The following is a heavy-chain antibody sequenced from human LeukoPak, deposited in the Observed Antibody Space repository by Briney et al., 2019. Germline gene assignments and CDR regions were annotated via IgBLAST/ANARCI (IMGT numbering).Heavy chain of an antibody. CDR1: GDSISSYY. D-gene: IGHD2-15*01. J-gene: IGHJ4*02. V-gene: IGHV4-59*12. CDR3: ARGSQSLGYCSGGSCRAKIFDY. CDR2: IYYSGGT. Sequence: KPSETLSLTCTVSGDSISSYYWSWIRQPPGKGLEWIGYIYYSGGTDYNPSLKSRVTISVDTSKNQFSLKLSSVTAADTAVYYCARGSQSLGYCSGGSCRAKIFDYWGQGTLVTVSS.